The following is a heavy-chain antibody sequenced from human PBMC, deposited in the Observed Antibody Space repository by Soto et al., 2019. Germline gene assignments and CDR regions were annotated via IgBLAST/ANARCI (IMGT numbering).Heavy chain of an antibody. Sequence: ASVKVSCKASGYTFTGYYMHWVRQAPGQGLEWMGWINPNSGGTNYAQKFQGWVTMTRDSSISTAYMELSRLRSDDTAVYYCASAAILTGYYNAELNWFDPWGQGTLVTVSS. D-gene: IGHD3-9*01. J-gene: IGHJ5*02. V-gene: IGHV1-2*04. CDR3: ASAAILTGYYNAELNWFDP. CDR1: GYTFTGYY. CDR2: INPNSGGT.